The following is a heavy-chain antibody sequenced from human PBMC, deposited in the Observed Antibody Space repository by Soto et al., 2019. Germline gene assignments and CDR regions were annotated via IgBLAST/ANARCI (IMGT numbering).Heavy chain of an antibody. CDR2: IMPVFGTA. V-gene: IGHV1-69*01. CDR1: GGSFRTSG. J-gene: IGHJ6*02. CDR3: ARARDYDLLTAREYALDV. Sequence: QVQLVQSGAEVKKPGSSVRVSCKVSGGSFRTSGFTWVRQSPGQGLEWLGGIMPVFGTAVYAQKFQGRVTISADELTTTASLELSSRSSDDTAVYFCARARDYDLLTAREYALDVWGQGTTVTV. D-gene: IGHD3-9*01.